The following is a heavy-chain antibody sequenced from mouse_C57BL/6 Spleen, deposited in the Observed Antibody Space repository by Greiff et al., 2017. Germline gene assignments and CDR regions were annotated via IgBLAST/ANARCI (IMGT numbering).Heavy chain of an antibody. V-gene: IGHV1-61*01. CDR1: GYTFTSYW. J-gene: IGHJ2*01. CDR3: ARSLYGNYPCDY. Sequence: QVQLQQPGAELVRPGSSVKLSCKASGYTFTSYWMDWVKQRPGQGLEWIGNIYPSDSETHYNQKFKDKATLTVDKSSSTAYMQLSSLTSEDSAVYYCARSLYGNYPCDYWGQGTTLTVSS. D-gene: IGHD2-10*02. CDR2: IYPSDSET.